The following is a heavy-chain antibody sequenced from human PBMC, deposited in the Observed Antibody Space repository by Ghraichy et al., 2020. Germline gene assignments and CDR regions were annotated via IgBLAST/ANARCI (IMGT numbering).Heavy chain of an antibody. J-gene: IGHJ3*01. Sequence: SQTLLLTCVVSGYSIISAYYWGWIRQPPGKGLEWVGSIRHSGRTYYNPSLKSRVTISLDASNNLFSLKLTSVTAADLAVYYCARAHGSYHAADTFDFWGQGTVVTVSS. CDR1: GYSIISAYY. D-gene: IGHD1-26*01. CDR3: ARAHGSYHAADTFDF. V-gene: IGHV4-38-2*01. CDR2: IRHSGRT.